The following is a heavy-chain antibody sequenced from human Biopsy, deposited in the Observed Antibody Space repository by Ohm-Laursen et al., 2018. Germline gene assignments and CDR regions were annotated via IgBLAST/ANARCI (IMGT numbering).Heavy chain of an antibody. CDR2: IYYSVMT. V-gene: IGHV4-59*02. CDR1: GDSVTKYY. Sequence: SETLSLTCAVSGDSVTKYYWSWIRQPPGKGLEWIGHIYYSVMTNYNPSLQSRVSISVDTPRNQVYLTMSSVTAADTAVYYCARDSGILNYGNFKYYHYYGMDVWGQGTKVTVSS. CDR3: ARDSGILNYGNFKYYHYYGMDV. D-gene: IGHD4-17*01. J-gene: IGHJ6*02.